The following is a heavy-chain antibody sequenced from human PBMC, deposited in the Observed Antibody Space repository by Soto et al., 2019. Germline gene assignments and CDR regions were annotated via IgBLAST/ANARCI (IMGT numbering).Heavy chain of an antibody. CDR3: ARVIVVVVAAKGPGGLGP. J-gene: IGHJ5*02. CDR1: GYTFTSYG. CDR2: ISAYNGNT. D-gene: IGHD2-15*01. V-gene: IGHV1-18*01. Sequence: GASVKVSCKASGYTFTSYGISWVRQAPGQGLEWMGWISAYNGNTNYAQKLQGRVTMTTDTSTSTAYMELRSLRSDDTAVYYCARVIVVVVAAKGPGGLGPWGQGTMFAVYS.